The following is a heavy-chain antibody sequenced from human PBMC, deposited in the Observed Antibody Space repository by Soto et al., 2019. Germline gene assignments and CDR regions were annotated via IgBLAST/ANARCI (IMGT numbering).Heavy chain of an antibody. CDR2: IYHSGNT. J-gene: IGHJ3*02. CDR3: ARVGISSSDAFDI. CDR1: GGSISSGGYY. D-gene: IGHD6-6*01. V-gene: IGHV4-31*03. Sequence: PSETLSVTCSVSGGSISSGGYYWSWIRQLPGKDLEWIGYIYHSGNTYYNSSLKSRLTISVDTSKNQFSLKLTSVTAADTAVYYCARVGISSSDAFDIWGHGTMVTVSS.